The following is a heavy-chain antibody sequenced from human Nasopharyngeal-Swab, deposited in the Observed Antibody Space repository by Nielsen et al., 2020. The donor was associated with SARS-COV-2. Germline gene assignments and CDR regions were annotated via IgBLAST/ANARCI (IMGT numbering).Heavy chain of an antibody. CDR1: GFTFSTYD. Sequence: GESLKISCAASGFTFSTYDMHWVRQTPGKGLEWVAVVSYDGTNRNYADSVKGRFTISRDNAKNSLYLQMNSLRAEDTAVYYCASHLTPVREGYSYGSPYYYYYGMDVWGQGTTVTVSS. D-gene: IGHD5-18*01. CDR3: ASHLTPVREGYSYGSPYYYYYGMDV. V-gene: IGHV3-30*03. J-gene: IGHJ6*02. CDR2: VSYDGTNR.